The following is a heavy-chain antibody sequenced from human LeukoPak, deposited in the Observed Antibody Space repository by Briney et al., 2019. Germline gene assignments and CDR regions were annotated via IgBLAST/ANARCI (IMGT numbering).Heavy chain of an antibody. CDR3: ARGGNTSPVYYY. Sequence: GESLKISCKGSGYSFNTYWIAWVRQMPGKGLEVMGIVYPGDSDTRYSPSFQGQVTISVDKSISTAYLQWSSLRASDTAMYYCARGGNTSPVYYYWGQGTLVSVSS. J-gene: IGHJ4*02. CDR1: GYSFNTYW. D-gene: IGHD4-23*01. V-gene: IGHV5-51*01. CDR2: VYPGDSDT.